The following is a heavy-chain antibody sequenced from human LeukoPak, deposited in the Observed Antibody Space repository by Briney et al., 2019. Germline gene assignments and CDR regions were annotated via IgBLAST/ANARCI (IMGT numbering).Heavy chain of an antibody. Sequence: GGSLRLSCAASGFTVSSSYMSWVRQAPGKGLEWISVIYSGGNTYYVDSVKGRFTISRHNSKNTVYLQMNSLRPEDTAVYYCARTMVRGVTTPLDYWGQGTLVTVSS. J-gene: IGHJ4*02. CDR1: GFTVSSSY. CDR2: IYSGGNT. D-gene: IGHD3-10*01. V-gene: IGHV3-53*04. CDR3: ARTMVRGVTTPLDY.